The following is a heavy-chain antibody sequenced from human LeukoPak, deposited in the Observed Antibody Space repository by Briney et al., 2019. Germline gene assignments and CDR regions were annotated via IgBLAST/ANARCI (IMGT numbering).Heavy chain of an antibody. Sequence: ASVKVSCKASGYTFTSYDINWVRQATGQGLEWMGWMNPNSGNTGYAQKFQGRVTMTRNTSISTAYMELSSLRSKDTAVYYCAGVYGDYVNYYYGMDVWGQGTTVTVSS. CDR1: GYTFTSYD. V-gene: IGHV1-8*01. J-gene: IGHJ6*02. CDR2: MNPNSGNT. CDR3: AGVYGDYVNYYYGMDV. D-gene: IGHD4-17*01.